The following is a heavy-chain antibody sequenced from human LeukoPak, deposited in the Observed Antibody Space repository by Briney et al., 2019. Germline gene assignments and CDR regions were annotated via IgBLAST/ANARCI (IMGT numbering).Heavy chain of an antibody. CDR2: IKQDGSEK. CDR1: GFTFSSYW. CDR3: ANSGLNRFEY. D-gene: IGHD2-15*01. Sequence: GGSLRLSCAASGFTFSSYWMTWVRQAPGKGLEWVASIKQDGSEKYYVDSVKGRFTISRDNAKNSLYLQMNSLRADDTAVYYCANSGLNRFEYWGQGALVTVSS. V-gene: IGHV3-7*03. J-gene: IGHJ4*02.